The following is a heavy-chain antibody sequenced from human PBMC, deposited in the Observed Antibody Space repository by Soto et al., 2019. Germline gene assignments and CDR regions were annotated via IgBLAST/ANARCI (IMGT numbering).Heavy chain of an antibody. D-gene: IGHD2-15*01. CDR2: IYSGGST. V-gene: IGHV3-53*02. CDR1: GFTVSSNY. CDR3: ARVYCSGGSCYLTHYWYFDL. Sequence: EVQLVETGGGLIQPGGSLRLSCAASGFTVSSNYMSWVRQAPGKGLEWVSVIYSGGSTYYADSVKGRFTISRDNSKNTLYLQMNSLRAEDTAVYYCARVYCSGGSCYLTHYWYFDLWGRGTLVTVSS. J-gene: IGHJ2*01.